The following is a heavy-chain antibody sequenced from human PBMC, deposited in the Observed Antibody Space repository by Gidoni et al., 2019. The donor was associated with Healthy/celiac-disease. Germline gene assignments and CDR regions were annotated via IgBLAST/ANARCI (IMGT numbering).Heavy chain of an antibody. CDR2: IYPGDSET. CDR1: GDSFTSYW. Sequence: EVQLVQSGAEVKKPGESLKISCKGSGDSFTSYWLGRVRQMPGKGLEWLVIIYPGDSETRDSPSFQGQVTISADKSISTAYLQWSSLKASDTAMYYCAAQGVVAHDGNAFDIWGQGTMVTVSS. V-gene: IGHV5-51*01. CDR3: AAQGVVAHDGNAFDI. D-gene: IGHD2-15*01. J-gene: IGHJ3*02.